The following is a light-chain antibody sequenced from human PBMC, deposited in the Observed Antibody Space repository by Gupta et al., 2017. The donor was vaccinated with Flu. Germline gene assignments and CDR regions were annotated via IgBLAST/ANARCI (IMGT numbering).Light chain of an antibody. V-gene: IGLV3-21*02. CDR1: NIAGES. Sequence: QTATISCGGENIAGESVHWYQQRPGQAPMLLVFDDSDRPSGSPERISCSKSGNTATLTISSVEAGEEADYYCQVWFGRGDKDVVFGGGSKLKVL. CDR2: DDS. CDR3: QVWFGRGDKDVV. J-gene: IGLJ2*01.